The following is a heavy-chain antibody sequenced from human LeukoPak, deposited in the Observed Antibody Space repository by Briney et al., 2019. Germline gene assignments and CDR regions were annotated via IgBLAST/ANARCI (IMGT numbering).Heavy chain of an antibody. D-gene: IGHD6-19*01. Sequence: GGSLRLSCAASGFTFSDYYMSWVRQAPGKGLEWVSAISGSGGSTYYADSVKGRFTISRDNAKNSLYLQMNSLRAEDTAVYYCASGSIAVAGTGNYWGQGTLVTVSS. CDR1: GFTFSDYY. CDR2: ISGSGGST. J-gene: IGHJ4*02. CDR3: ASGSIAVAGTGNY. V-gene: IGHV3-11*04.